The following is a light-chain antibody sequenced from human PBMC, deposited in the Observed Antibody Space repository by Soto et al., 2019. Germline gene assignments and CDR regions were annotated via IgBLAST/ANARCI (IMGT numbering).Light chain of an antibody. CDR2: GAS. Sequence: EVVLTQSPGTLSLSPGESATVSCRASQYVSVRFLAWYQQKPGQAPRLLIYGASDRATGIPDRFTGSGSGTDFTLTINRLEPEDFAVYFCQQYGSSPQTFDQGTKVDIK. CDR3: QQYGSSPQT. J-gene: IGKJ1*01. V-gene: IGKV3-20*01. CDR1: QYVSVRF.